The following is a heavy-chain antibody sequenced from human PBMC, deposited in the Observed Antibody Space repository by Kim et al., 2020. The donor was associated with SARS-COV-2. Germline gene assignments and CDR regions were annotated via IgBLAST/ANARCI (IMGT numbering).Heavy chain of an antibody. Sequence: GGSLRLSCAASGFTFSSYEMNWVRQAPGKGLEWVSYISSSGSTIYYADSVKGRFTISRDNAKNSLYLQMNSLRAEDTAVYYCARDKWSGYGLYYYYGMDVWGQGTTVTVSS. CDR2: ISSSGSTI. CDR3: ARDKWSGYGLYYYYGMDV. CDR1: GFTFSSYE. D-gene: IGHD5-12*01. J-gene: IGHJ6*02. V-gene: IGHV3-48*03.